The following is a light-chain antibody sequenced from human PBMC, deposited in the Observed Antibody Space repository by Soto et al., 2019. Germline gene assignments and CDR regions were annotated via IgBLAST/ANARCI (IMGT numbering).Light chain of an antibody. CDR3: CSYAGSSTSMV. CDR2: EVS. CDR1: SSDVGSYNL. V-gene: IGLV2-23*02. Sequence: QSVLTQPASVSGSPGQSITIPCTGTSSDVGSYNLVSWYQQHPGKAPKLMIYEVSKRPSGVSNRFSGSKSGNTASLTISGLQAEDEADYYCCSYAGSSTSMVFGGGTKVTVL. J-gene: IGLJ2*01.